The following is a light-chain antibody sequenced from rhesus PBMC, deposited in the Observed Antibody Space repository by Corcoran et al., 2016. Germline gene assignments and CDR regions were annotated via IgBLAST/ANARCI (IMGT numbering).Light chain of an antibody. CDR3: QQDYSWPLT. CDR2: GSS. CDR1: QSVSSS. Sequence: EIVMTQSPATLSLSPGERATLSCRASQSVSSSLAWYQQKPGQAPKLPIYGSSSRATGIPDRFSGSGSGTEFTLTISSLEPEDGGGYYCQQDYSWPLTFGGGTKVELK. J-gene: IGKJ4*01. V-gene: IGKV3-42*01.